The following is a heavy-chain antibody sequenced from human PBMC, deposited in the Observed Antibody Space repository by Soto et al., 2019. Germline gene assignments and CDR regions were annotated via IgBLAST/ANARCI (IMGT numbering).Heavy chain of an antibody. CDR2: ISSSSSTI. Sequence: PGGSLRLSCAASGFTFSSYSMNWVRQAPGKGLEWVSYISSSSSTIYYADSVKGRFTISRDNAKNSLYLQMNSLRAEDTAVYYCARDQPRYYDILTGYWRAFDIWGQGTMVTVS. CDR1: GFTFSSYS. CDR3: ARDQPRYYDILTGYWRAFDI. D-gene: IGHD3-9*01. J-gene: IGHJ3*02. V-gene: IGHV3-48*01.